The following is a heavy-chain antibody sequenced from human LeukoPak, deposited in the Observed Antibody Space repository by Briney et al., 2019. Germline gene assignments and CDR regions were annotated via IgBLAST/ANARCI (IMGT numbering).Heavy chain of an antibody. J-gene: IGHJ5*02. CDR1: GFTFSSYA. CDR3: AKVMVEGDCSSASCPNWFDP. D-gene: IGHD2-2*01. Sequence: GGSLRLSCAASGFTFSSYAMSWVRQAPGKGLEWVSAISGSGGSTYYADSVKGRFTISRDNSKNTLYLQMNSLRAEDTAVYYCAKVMVEGDCSSASCPNWFDPWGQGTLVTVSS. CDR2: ISGSGGST. V-gene: IGHV3-23*01.